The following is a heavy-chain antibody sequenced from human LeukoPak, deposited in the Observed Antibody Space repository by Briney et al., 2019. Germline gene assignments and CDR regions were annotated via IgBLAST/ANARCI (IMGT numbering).Heavy chain of an antibody. Sequence: AGGSLKLSWAASGFTVSSNYMSWVRPAPGKGLGWVSVIYSGGSTYYADSVKGRFTISRDSSKNTLYLQMNSLRAEDTAVYYCARDQFAFGLFDYWGQGTLVTVSS. CDR3: ARDQFAFGLFDY. CDR2: IYSGGST. CDR1: GFTVSSNY. D-gene: IGHD3/OR15-3a*01. J-gene: IGHJ4*02. V-gene: IGHV3-53*01.